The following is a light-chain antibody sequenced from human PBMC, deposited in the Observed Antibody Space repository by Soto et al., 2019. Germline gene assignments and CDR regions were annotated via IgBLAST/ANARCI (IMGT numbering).Light chain of an antibody. CDR3: SSYTPSSTYV. V-gene: IGLV2-14*03. J-gene: IGLJ1*01. CDR1: TSDIGGYEY. Sequence: QSALTQPASVSGSPGQSITISCTGSTSDIGGYEYVSWYQQYPGKAPRLIIYAVHSRPSGVSNRVSGSKSGNTASLTISGLQAEDEADYHCSSYTPSSTYVFGTGTKVTVL. CDR2: AVH.